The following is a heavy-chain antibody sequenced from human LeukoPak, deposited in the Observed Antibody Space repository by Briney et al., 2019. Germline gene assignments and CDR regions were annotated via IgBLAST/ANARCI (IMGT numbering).Heavy chain of an antibody. CDR2: IKEDGSEK. CDR3: ARGRFNYDSTGYSSFYY. Sequence: PGGSLRLSCAASGFNFSSYWMSWVRQAPGKGLEWVANIKEDGSEKYYVDSVKGRFTISRDNAKNSVYLQMNSLRAEDTAVYYCARGRFNYDSTGYSSFYYWGQGTLVTVSS. D-gene: IGHD3-22*01. CDR1: GFNFSSYW. V-gene: IGHV3-7*01. J-gene: IGHJ4*02.